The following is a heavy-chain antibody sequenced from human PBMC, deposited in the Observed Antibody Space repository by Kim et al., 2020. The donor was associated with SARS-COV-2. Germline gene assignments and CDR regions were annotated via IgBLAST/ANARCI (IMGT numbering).Heavy chain of an antibody. J-gene: IGHJ1*01. CDR3: ARGPLVPVGGYGLYFQH. CDR1: GGSISSYY. CDR2: IYYSGST. V-gene: IGHV4-59*01. D-gene: IGHD5-12*01. Sequence: SETLSLTCTVSGGSISSYYWSWIRQPPGKGLEWIGYIYYSGSTNYNPSLKSRVTISVDTSKNQFSLKLSSVTAADTAVYYCARGPLVPVGGYGLYFQHWGQGTLVTVSS.